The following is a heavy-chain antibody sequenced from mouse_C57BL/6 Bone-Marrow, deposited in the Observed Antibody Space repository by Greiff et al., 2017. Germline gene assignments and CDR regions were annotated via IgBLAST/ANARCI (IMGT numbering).Heavy chain of an antibody. CDR2: ILPGGGCT. CDR3: ARGRDVEGY. CDR1: GYTFTGYW. Sequence: VQVEQSGAELMKPGASVKLSCKATGYTFTGYWIEWVKQRPGHGLEWIGEILPGGGCTNYNDKFTGKATFTADTSSNTAYMQLSSLATEDSGIYYYARGRDVEGYWGQGTTLTVSS. J-gene: IGHJ2*01. V-gene: IGHV1-9*01. D-gene: IGHD3-3*01.